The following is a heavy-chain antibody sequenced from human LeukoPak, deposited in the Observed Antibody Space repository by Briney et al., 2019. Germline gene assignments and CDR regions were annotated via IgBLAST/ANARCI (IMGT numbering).Heavy chain of an antibody. V-gene: IGHV1-2*02. CDR1: GYTFTGYY. J-gene: IGHJ5*02. Sequence: ASVKVSCKASGYTFTGYYMHWVRQAPGQGLEWMGWINPNSGGTNYAQKFQGRVTMTRDTSISTAYMELSSLRSEDTAVYYCARDLIPWHWFDPWGQGTLVTVSS. D-gene: IGHD3-9*01. CDR2: INPNSGGT. CDR3: ARDLIPWHWFDP.